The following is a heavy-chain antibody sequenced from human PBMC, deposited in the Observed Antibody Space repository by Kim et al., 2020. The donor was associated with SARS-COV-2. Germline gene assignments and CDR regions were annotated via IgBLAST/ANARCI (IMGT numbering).Heavy chain of an antibody. V-gene: IGHV3-21*01. J-gene: IGHJ4*02. CDR2: ISSSSSYI. Sequence: GGSLRLSCAASGFTFSSYSMNWVRQAPGKGLEWVSSISSSSSYIYYADSVKGRFTISRDNAKNSLYLQMNSLRAEDTAVYYCAREGYDFWSGYPDGYWGQGTLVTASS. D-gene: IGHD3-3*01. CDR1: GFTFSSYS. CDR3: AREGYDFWSGYPDGY.